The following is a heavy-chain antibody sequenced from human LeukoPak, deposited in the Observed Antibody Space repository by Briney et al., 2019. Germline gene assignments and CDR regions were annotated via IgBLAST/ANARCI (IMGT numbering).Heavy chain of an antibody. V-gene: IGHV4-38-2*01. CDR2: VYHSGST. D-gene: IGHD3-22*01. CDR3: ARNDSSGYFDY. Sequence: SETRSLTCAVSDYSLSSGDYWGWIRQPPGKGLEWIGSVYHSGSTHYSPSLKSRVTISVDTSKNQFSLKLRSVTAADTAVYYCARNDSSGYFDYWGQGTLVTVSS. CDR1: DYSLSSGDY. J-gene: IGHJ4*02.